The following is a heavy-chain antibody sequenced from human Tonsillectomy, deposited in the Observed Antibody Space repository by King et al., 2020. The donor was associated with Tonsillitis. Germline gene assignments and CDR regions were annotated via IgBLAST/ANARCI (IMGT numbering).Heavy chain of an antibody. CDR2: ISGYNGNT. D-gene: IGHD2-21*02. CDR3: ARCRRTGVVTADNWFDP. J-gene: IGHJ5*02. V-gene: IGHV1-18*04. CDR1: GYTFSNYG. Sequence: QLVQSGAEMKKPGASVKVSCKASGYTFSNYGITWVRQAPGQGPEWMGWISGYNGNTKYGQKFQCRVTMTTDTSTRTAYMELRSLRADETAVYYGARCRRTGVVTADNWFDPWGQGTLVIVSS.